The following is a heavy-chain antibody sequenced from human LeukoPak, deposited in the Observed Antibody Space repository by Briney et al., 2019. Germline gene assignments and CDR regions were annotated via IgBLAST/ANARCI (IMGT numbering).Heavy chain of an antibody. J-gene: IGHJ4*02. V-gene: IGHV3-23*01. CDR3: AKGGWFDD. CDR1: GFTFSRYA. CDR2: ISGRGGTS. Sequence: GGSLRLSCGASGFTFSRYAMSWVRQAPGRGLEWVSSISGRGGTSYYADSVEGRFTISRDNSKNTLYLQMNSLRAEDTAVYYCAKGGWFDDWGQGTLVTVSS. D-gene: IGHD6-19*01.